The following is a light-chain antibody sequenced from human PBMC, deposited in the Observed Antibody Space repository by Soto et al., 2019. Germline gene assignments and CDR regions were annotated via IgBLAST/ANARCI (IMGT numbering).Light chain of an antibody. V-gene: IGKV1-12*01. Sequence: DIQMTQSPSSVSASVGDRVTISCRASQDISNWLAWYQQKPGEAPKFLIYAASNLQSGVPSKFSVSGSGTDFTLTISSLQPEDCAVYYCQQARRFPLTFGQGTRLE. J-gene: IGKJ5*01. CDR3: QQARRFPLT. CDR2: AAS. CDR1: QDISNW.